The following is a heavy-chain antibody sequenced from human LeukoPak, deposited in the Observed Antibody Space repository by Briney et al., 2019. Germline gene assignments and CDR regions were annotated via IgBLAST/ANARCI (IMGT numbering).Heavy chain of an antibody. Sequence: SETLSLTCTVSGGSISSYYWSWIRQPPGKGLEWIGYIYYSGSTNYNPSLKSRVTISVDTSKNQFSLKLSSVTAADTAVYYCARDRGNYYEIRSAFYILGQGTMVTVSS. D-gene: IGHD3-22*01. V-gene: IGHV4-59*01. J-gene: IGHJ3*02. CDR2: IYYSGST. CDR1: GGSISSYY. CDR3: ARDRGNYYEIRSAFYI.